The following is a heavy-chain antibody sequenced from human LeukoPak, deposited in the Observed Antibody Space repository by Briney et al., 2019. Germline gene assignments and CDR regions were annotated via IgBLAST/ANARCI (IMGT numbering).Heavy chain of an antibody. V-gene: IGHV3-21*01. CDR3: ARDLAVADPGDFGY. Sequence: GGSLRLSCAASGFTFSNAWMSWVRQAPGKGLEWVSSISSSSSYIYYADSVKGRFTISRDNAKNSLYLQMNSLRAEDTAVYYCARDLAVADPGDFGYWGQGTLVTVSS. D-gene: IGHD6-19*01. CDR2: ISSSSSYI. J-gene: IGHJ4*02. CDR1: GFTFSNAW.